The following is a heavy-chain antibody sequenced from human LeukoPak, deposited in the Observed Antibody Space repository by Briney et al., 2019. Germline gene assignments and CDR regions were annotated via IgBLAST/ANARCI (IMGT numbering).Heavy chain of an antibody. CDR1: GYTFTSYG. CDR3: ARANPYYYGSGSYYPYYFDY. CDR2: ISAYNGNT. D-gene: IGHD3-10*01. V-gene: IGHV1-18*04. Sequence: ASVKVSCKASGYTFTSYGISWVRQAPGQGLEWMGWISAYNGNTNYAQKLQGRVTMTTDTSTSTAYMELRSLRSDDTAVYYCARANPYYYGSGSYYPYYFDYWGQGTLVTVSS. J-gene: IGHJ4*02.